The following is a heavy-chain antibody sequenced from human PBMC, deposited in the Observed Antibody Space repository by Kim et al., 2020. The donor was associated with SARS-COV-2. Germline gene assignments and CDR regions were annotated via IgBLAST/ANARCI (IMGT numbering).Heavy chain of an antibody. V-gene: IGHV4-30-4*01. J-gene: IGHJ6*01. CDR1: GGSISSADYY. CDR2: MHSSGST. D-gene: IGHD3-22*01. Sequence: SETLSLACTVSGGSISSADYYWSWTRQLPGKGLEWIAYMHSSGSTSYNPSLKSRVTMSVDTSKNQFSLKLSSVTAADTAGYYCARAQLDRLIDFGMDVWGQGTTVTVSS. CDR3: ARAQLDRLIDFGMDV.